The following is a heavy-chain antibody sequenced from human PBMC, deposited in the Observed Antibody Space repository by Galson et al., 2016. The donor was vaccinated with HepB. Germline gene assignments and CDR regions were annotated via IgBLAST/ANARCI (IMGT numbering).Heavy chain of an antibody. V-gene: IGHV3-7*03. J-gene: IGHJ3*01. CDR3: AKVYLPPPNDAYDV. D-gene: IGHD2-8*01. CDR1: GFPFIHAW. Sequence: SLRLSCAVSGFPFIHAWMSWVRQAPGKGLEWVANIKEDGSERYFVDSVKGRFTVSRDNAKNSLYLKMTSLRSEDTAVYYCAKVYLPPPNDAYDVWGQGTLVTVSS. CDR2: IKEDGSER.